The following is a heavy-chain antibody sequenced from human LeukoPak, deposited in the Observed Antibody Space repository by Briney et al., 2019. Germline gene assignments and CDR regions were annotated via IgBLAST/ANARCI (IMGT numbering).Heavy chain of an antibody. CDR3: ARDRGWYHADS. CDR1: GFTFSSSW. D-gene: IGHD6-19*01. CDR2: IKEDGSWK. Sequence: GGSLRLSCAASGFTFSSSWMGWARQAPGKGLEWVANIKEDGSWKHYAVSVQGRFTISRDNAKNSLYLQMNSLRAEDTAVYYCARDRGWYHADSWGQGSLVTVSS. V-gene: IGHV3-7*01. J-gene: IGHJ4*02.